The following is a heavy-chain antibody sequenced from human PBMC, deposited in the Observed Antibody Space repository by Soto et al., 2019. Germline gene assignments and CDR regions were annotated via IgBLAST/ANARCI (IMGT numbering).Heavy chain of an antibody. V-gene: IGHV3-15*01. J-gene: IGHJ5*01. CDR2: IRSKTDGGTT. Sequence: GGSLRLSCAASGSTFDNVWMNGVRQGPGKGLEWVGRIRSKTDGGTTDYAAPVKGRFTISRDDSKNTLFLQMNSLRTEDTAVYYGTTQTVPTGNFFDSWGQGTLVTVSS. CDR3: TTQTVPTGNFFDS. D-gene: IGHD2-2*01. CDR1: GSTFDNVW.